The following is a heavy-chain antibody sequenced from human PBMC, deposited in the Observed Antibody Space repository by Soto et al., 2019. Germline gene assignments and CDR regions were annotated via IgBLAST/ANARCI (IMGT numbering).Heavy chain of an antibody. D-gene: IGHD6-6*01. V-gene: IGHV4-4*07. J-gene: IGHJ4*02. CDR1: GGSISSLY. CDR2: IFPSGDS. CDR3: ASASRCKSEYECFAWLDF. Sequence: SETLSLTCTVSGGSISSLYWAWIRQPAGKGLEWIGRIFPSGDSNYNPSLTSRVSMSLDTSKNQCSLTVSSVTAADTAVYYCASASRCKSEYECFAWLDFWGQGILVTVSS.